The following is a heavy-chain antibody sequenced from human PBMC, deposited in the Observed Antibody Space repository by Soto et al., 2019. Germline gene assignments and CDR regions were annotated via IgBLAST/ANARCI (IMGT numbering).Heavy chain of an antibody. CDR1: GGSFSGYY. Sequence: SESLSLTCAVYGGSFSGYYWSWIRQPPGKGLEWIGEINHSGSTNYNPSLKSRVTISVDTSKNQFSLKLSSVTAADTAVYYCATYGEVDYWGQGTLVTVSS. J-gene: IGHJ4*02. CDR2: INHSGST. V-gene: IGHV4-34*01. D-gene: IGHD4-17*01. CDR3: ATYGEVDY.